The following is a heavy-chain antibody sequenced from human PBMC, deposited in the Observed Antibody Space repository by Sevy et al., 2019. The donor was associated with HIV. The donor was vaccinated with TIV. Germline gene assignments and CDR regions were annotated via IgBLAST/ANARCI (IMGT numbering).Heavy chain of an antibody. CDR1: GFTFSSYW. V-gene: IGHV3-7*01. Sequence: GGSLRLSCAASGFTFSSYWMSWVRQAPGKGLEWVANIKQDGSEKYYVDSVKGRFTISRDNAKNSLYLQMNSLRAEDTAVYYCARRLSSSWYEYYFDYRGQGTLVTVSS. D-gene: IGHD6-13*01. CDR2: IKQDGSEK. CDR3: ARRLSSSWYEYYFDY. J-gene: IGHJ4*02.